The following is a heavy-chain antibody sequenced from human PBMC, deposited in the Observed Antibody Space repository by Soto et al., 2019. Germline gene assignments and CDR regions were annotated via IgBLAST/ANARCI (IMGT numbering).Heavy chain of an antibody. CDR1: GGSIRSGGYF. V-gene: IGHV4-31*01. D-gene: IGHD1-20*01. J-gene: IGHJ6*02. Sequence: QVQLQESGPGLVKPSQTLSLTCIVSGGSIRSGGYFWPWIRQHPGKGLEWIGNIYYNSGSTYYTPTLTSPASTAVDATTNQFSLDLWSVTAPTTAVYFSTGDKPLPYNSNSGKGYYSMDVWGQGTTVIVS. CDR3: TGDKPLPYNSNSGKGYYSMDV. CDR2: IYYNSGST.